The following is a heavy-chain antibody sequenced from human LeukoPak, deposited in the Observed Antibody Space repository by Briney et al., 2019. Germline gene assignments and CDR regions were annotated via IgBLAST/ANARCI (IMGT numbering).Heavy chain of an antibody. D-gene: IGHD2-21*01. J-gene: IGHJ3*02. CDR2: IKQDGSEK. CDR3: ARESGGDSEAFDI. CDR1: GFTFSSYW. V-gene: IGHV3-7*01. Sequence: PGGSLRLSCAASGFTFSSYWMSWVRQAPGKGLEWVANIKQDGSEKYYVDSVKGRFTISRDNAKNSLYLQMNSLRAEDTAVYYCARESGGDSEAFDIWGQGTMVTVSS.